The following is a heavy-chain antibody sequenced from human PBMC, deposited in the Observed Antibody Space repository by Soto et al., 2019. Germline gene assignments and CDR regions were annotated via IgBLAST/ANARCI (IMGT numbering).Heavy chain of an antibody. CDR2: ISYDGSNK. CDR1: GFTFSSYG. CDR3: AKDPGKTRYNWNDGSFDY. J-gene: IGHJ4*02. V-gene: IGHV3-30*18. Sequence: QVQLVESGGGVVQPGRSLRLSCAASGFTFSSYGMHWVRQAPGKGLEWVAVISYDGSNKYYADSVKGRFTISRDNSKNTLYLQMNSLRAEDTAVYYCAKDPGKTRYNWNDGSFDYWGQGTLVTVSS. D-gene: IGHD1-1*01.